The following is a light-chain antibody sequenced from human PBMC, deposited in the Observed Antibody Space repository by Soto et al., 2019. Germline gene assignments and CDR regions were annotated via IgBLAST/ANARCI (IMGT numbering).Light chain of an antibody. Sequence: EIVLAQSPGTLSLSQVESATLSCSASQSVSSSFLAWYQQKAGQAPRLLIYGASRRATGIPDRFSGSGSGTDFTLTISRLEPEDFAVYYCQQYVSSPWAFGQGTKVDIK. CDR2: GAS. CDR1: QSVSSSF. CDR3: QQYVSSPWA. V-gene: IGKV3-20*01. J-gene: IGKJ1*01.